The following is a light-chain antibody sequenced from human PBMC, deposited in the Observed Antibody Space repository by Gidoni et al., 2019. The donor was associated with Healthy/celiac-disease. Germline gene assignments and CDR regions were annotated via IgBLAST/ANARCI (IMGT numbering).Light chain of an antibody. J-gene: IGLJ2*01. CDR2: EVR. Sequence: QSALTQPPSASGSPGQSVTISCTGTSSDVGGYNSVSWYQQHPGKAPKLIIYEVRQRPSWVPDCSSGSPAGIPASLTVSGLQAEDEADYDCSSYACSKYVVFGGGTKLTVL. CDR3: SSYACSKYVV. CDR1: SSDVGGYNS. V-gene: IGLV2-8*01.